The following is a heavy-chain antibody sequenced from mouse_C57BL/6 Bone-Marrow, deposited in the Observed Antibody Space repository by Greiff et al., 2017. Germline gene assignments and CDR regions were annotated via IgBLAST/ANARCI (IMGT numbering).Heavy chain of an antibody. D-gene: IGHD2-3*01. CDR2: ISGGGGNT. Sequence: EVMLVESGGGLVKPGGSLKLSCAASGFTFSSYTMSWVRQTPEKRLEWVATISGGGGNTYYPDSVKGRFTISRDNAKNTLYLQMSSLRSEDTALYYCARGDGYYETDAFAYWGQGTLVTVSA. CDR1: GFTFSSYT. CDR3: ARGDGYYETDAFAY. J-gene: IGHJ3*01. V-gene: IGHV5-9*01.